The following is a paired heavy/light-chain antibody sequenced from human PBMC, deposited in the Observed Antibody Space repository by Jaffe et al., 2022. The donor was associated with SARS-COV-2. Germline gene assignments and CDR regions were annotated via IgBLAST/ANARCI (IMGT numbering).Light chain of an antibody. J-gene: IGKJ1*01. CDR3: QKYTTALWT. Sequence: DIQMTQSPSSLSASVGDRVTITCRASQGISNSLAWYQQKPGKVPKLLIYATSTLQSGVPSRFSGSGSGTEFTLTISSLQPEDVATYYCQKYTTALWTFGQGTKVEIK. V-gene: IGKV1-27*01. CDR2: ATS. CDR1: QGISNS.
Heavy chain of an antibody. CDR1: GYSFSNYG. J-gene: IGHJ4*02. CDR3: ASKVGGDVDY. CDR2: ISAYNGHT. V-gene: IGHV1-18*01. D-gene: IGHD2-21*02. Sequence: QVQLVQSGPEVKKPGASVKVSCKASGYSFSNYGINWVRQGPGQGLEWMGWISAYNGHTNYAQRVQGRLTMTTDTSTSTAYMELRSLRSDDTAVYYCASKVGGDVDYWGQGTLVTVSS.